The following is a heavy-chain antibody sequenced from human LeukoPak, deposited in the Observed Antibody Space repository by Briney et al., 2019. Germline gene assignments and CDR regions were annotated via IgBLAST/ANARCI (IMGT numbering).Heavy chain of an antibody. J-gene: IGHJ6*03. V-gene: IGHV3-20*04. CDR3: ARRGENYYYYYMDV. Sequence: GGSLRLSCAASGFTFSSYAMSWVRQAPGKGLEWVSGINWNGGSTGYADSVKGRFTISRDNAKNSLYLQMNSLRAEDTALYYCARRGENYYYYYMDVWGKGTTVTVSS. D-gene: IGHD3-10*01. CDR2: INWNGGST. CDR1: GFTFSSYA.